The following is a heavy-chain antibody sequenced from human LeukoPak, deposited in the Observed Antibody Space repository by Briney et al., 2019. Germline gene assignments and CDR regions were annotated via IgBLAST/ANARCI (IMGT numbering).Heavy chain of an antibody. CDR1: GGSFSGYY. CDR2: IYYSGTT. Sequence: SETLSLTCAVYGGSFSGYYWSWIRQPPGKGLEWIGYIYYSGTTNYNPSLKSRVTISVDTSKNQFSLQLSSVTASDTAVYYCARESGGGGGYNYWGQGTMVTVSS. CDR3: ARESGGGGGYNY. V-gene: IGHV4-59*01. J-gene: IGHJ3*01. D-gene: IGHD5-24*01.